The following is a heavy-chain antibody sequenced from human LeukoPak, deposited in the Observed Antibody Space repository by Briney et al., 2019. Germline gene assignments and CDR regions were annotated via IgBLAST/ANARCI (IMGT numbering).Heavy chain of an antibody. CDR3: AHGSSSSATQNYFAY. J-gene: IGHJ4*02. D-gene: IGHD6-6*01. CDR1: GFTFSSDG. V-gene: IGHV3-23*01. Sequence: GGALILSCAASGFTFSSDGMTWVRQAPGKGLECVSAISWRCGSTSYADAGNGRFTSSRDNSKNTPYPQMNSLRADDTAVYYCAHGSSSSATQNYFAYWGQGTLVTVSS. CDR2: ISWRCGST.